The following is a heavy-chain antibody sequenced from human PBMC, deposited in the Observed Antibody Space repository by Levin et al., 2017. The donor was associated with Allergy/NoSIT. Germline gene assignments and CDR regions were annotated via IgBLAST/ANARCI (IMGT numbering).Heavy chain of an antibody. Sequence: PGGSLRLSCAASGFTFSSYSMNWVRQAPGKGLEWVSSISSSSSYIYYADSVKGRFTISRDNAKNSLYLQMNSLRAEDTAVYYCARNGLEQTIPVNAFDIWGQGTMVTVSS. CDR3: ARNGLEQTIPVNAFDI. J-gene: IGHJ3*02. CDR1: GFTFSSYS. V-gene: IGHV3-21*01. D-gene: IGHD1/OR15-1a*01. CDR2: ISSSSSYI.